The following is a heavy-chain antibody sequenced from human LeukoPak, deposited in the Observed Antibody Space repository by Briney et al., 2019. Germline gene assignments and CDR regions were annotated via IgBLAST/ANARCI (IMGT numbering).Heavy chain of an antibody. CDR1: GYTFTGYY. CDR3: SLGYCSSTSCYSSRPFDY. Sequence: GALVKVSCKASGYTFTGYYMHWVRQAPGQGLEWMGWINPNSGGTNYAQKFQGRVTMTRDTSISTAYMELSRLRSDDTAVYYCSLGYCSSTSCYSSRPFDYWGQGTLVTVSS. D-gene: IGHD2-2*02. CDR2: INPNSGGT. J-gene: IGHJ4*02. V-gene: IGHV1-2*02.